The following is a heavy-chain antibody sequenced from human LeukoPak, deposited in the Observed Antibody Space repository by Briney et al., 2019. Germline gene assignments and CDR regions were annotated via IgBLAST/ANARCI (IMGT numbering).Heavy chain of an antibody. Sequence: SVKVSCKASGGTFSSYAISWVRQAPGQGLEWMGRIIPILGIANYAQKFQGRVTITADKSTSTAYMELSSLRSEDTAVYYCARVGGDHGGNSVGLFDYWGQGTLVTVSS. CDR2: IIPILGIA. V-gene: IGHV1-69*04. D-gene: IGHD4-23*01. J-gene: IGHJ4*02. CDR3: ARVGGDHGGNSVGLFDY. CDR1: GGTFSSYA.